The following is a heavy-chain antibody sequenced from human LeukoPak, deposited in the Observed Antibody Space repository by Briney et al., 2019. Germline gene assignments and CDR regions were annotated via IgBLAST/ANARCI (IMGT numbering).Heavy chain of an antibody. D-gene: IGHD4-17*01. V-gene: IGHV4-30-2*01. CDR1: GGSISSGGYS. J-gene: IGHJ2*01. CDR2: IYHSGST. Sequence: SETLSLTCAVSGGSISSGGYSWSWIRQPPGTGLEWIGYIYHSGSTYYNPSLKSRVTISVDRSKNQFPLKLSSVTAADTAVYYCARDYGDYVPWYFDLWGRGTLVTVSS. CDR3: ARDYGDYVPWYFDL.